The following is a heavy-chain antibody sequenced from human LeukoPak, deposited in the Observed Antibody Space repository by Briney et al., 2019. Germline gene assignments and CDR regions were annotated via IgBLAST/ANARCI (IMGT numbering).Heavy chain of an antibody. J-gene: IGHJ4*02. V-gene: IGHV3-23*01. CDR1: GFTFSSYA. D-gene: IGHD3-10*01. Sequence: GGSLRLSCAASGFTFSSYAMSWVRQAPGKGLDWVSGISGSAGGTYYADSVKGRFTISRDNSKNTLFLQMNSLRAEDTAVYFCAKVVFVLTNLYYFDCWGQGTLVTVSS. CDR3: AKVVFVLTNLYYFDC. CDR2: ISGSAGGT.